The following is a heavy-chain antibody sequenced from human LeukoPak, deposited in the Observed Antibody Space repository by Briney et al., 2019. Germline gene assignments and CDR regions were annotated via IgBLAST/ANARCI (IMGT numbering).Heavy chain of an antibody. V-gene: IGHV4-4*07. Sequence: PSETLSLTCTVSGGSISSYYWSWIRQPAGKVLEWIGRIYTSGSTNYNPSLKSRVTMSVDTSKNQFSLKLSSVTAADTAVYYCARALCSGGSCYSDKPYYMDVWGKGTTVTISS. J-gene: IGHJ6*03. CDR3: ARALCSGGSCYSDKPYYMDV. CDR1: GGSISSYY. D-gene: IGHD2-15*01. CDR2: IYTSGST.